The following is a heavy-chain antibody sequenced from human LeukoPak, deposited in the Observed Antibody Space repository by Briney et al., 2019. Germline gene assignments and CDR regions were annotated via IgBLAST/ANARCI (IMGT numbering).Heavy chain of an antibody. CDR2: IIPIFGTA. D-gene: IGHD5-24*01. Sequence: ASVKVSCKASGGTFSSYAISWVRQAPGQGLEWMGGIIPIFGTANYAQKFQGRVTITTDESTSTAYMELSSLGSEDTAVYYCAREAEDGYHHFDYWGQGTLVTVSS. J-gene: IGHJ4*02. CDR1: GGTFSSYA. CDR3: AREAEDGYHHFDY. V-gene: IGHV1-69*05.